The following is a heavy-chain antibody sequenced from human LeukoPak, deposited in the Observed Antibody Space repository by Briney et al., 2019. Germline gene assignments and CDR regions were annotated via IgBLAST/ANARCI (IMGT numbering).Heavy chain of an antibody. CDR3: ARACCGVVTARGAFDY. Sequence: SETLSLTCTVSGGSISSHYWSWIRQPPGKGLEWIGYIYYSGSTNYNPSLKSRVTISVDTSKNQFSLKLSSVTAADTAVYYCARACCGVVTARGAFDYWGQGTLVTVSS. CDR1: GGSISSHY. D-gene: IGHD2-21*02. V-gene: IGHV4-59*11. CDR2: IYYSGST. J-gene: IGHJ4*02.